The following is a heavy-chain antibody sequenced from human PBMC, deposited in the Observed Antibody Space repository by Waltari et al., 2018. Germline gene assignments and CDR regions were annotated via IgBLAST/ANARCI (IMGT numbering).Heavy chain of an antibody. CDR3: ARGWLQVAPPYYYYMDV. J-gene: IGHJ6*03. CDR1: GGSFSGYY. D-gene: IGHD6-19*01. V-gene: IGHV4-34*01. CDR2: INQNASP. Sequence: QVQLLQWGAGLLKPSETLSLTCAVYGGSFSGYYWSWLRQLPGKGLEWVGEINQNASPDYNPSLKSRATISIETSKNQFSLKLDSVTAADTGVYYCARGWLQVAPPYYYYMDVWDRGTAVTVSS.